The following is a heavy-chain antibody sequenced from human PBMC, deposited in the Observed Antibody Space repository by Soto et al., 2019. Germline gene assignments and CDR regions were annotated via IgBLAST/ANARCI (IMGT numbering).Heavy chain of an antibody. V-gene: IGHV1-46*01. Sequence: QVQLVQSGAEGKKTGASVKVSCKTSGYTFTTYYVHWVRQAPGQGLEWMGIINPSGGDTRYAQKFQGRVTMTRDTSTSTVYMELSSLRSEDTAMYYCARYLLGYYAARYGMDVWGQGTTVTVSS. CDR1: GYTFTTYY. CDR2: INPSGGDT. CDR3: ARYLLGYYAARYGMDV. J-gene: IGHJ6*02. D-gene: IGHD3-22*01.